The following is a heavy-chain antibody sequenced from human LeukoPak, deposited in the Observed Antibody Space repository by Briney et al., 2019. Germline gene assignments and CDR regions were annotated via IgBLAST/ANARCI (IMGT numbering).Heavy chain of an antibody. CDR1: GFTFSSYS. CDR3: AKDSSGSGGGEFDY. CDR2: ISSSSSTT. Sequence: GGSLRLSCAASGFTFSSYSMNWVRQAPGKGLEWVSYISSSSSTTYYADSVKGRFTISRDNSKNTLYLQMNSLRAEDTAVYYCAKDSSGSGGGEFDYWGQGTLVTVSS. V-gene: IGHV3-48*01. J-gene: IGHJ4*02. D-gene: IGHD1-14*01.